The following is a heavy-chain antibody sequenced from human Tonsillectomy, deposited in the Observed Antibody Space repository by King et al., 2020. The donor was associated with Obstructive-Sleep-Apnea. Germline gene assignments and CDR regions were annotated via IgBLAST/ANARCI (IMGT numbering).Heavy chain of an antibody. D-gene: IGHD1-26*01. CDR3: ARRGRVEWAFDI. V-gene: IGHV4-59*08. J-gene: IGHJ3*02. Sequence: VQLQESGPGLVKPSETLSLTCTVSGGSISSYYWSWIRQPPGKGLEWIGYIYYSGSTNYNPSLKSRVTISVDTSKNQFSLKLSSVTAADTAVYYCARRGRVEWAFDIWGQGTMVTVSS. CDR2: IYYSGST. CDR1: GGSISSYY.